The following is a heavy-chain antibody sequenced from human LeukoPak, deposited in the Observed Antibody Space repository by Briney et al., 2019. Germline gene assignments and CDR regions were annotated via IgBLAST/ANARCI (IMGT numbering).Heavy chain of an antibody. J-gene: IGHJ4*02. D-gene: IGHD1-14*01. Sequence: QTLSLTCTVSGGSISSGSYYWSWIRQPAGKGLEWIGRIYTSGSTNYNPSLKSRVTISIDTSKNQFSLKLTSVTAADTAVYYCAIGGARNNFDYWGQGTLVTVSS. V-gene: IGHV4-61*02. CDR3: AIGGARNNFDY. CDR1: GGSISSGSYY. CDR2: IYTSGST.